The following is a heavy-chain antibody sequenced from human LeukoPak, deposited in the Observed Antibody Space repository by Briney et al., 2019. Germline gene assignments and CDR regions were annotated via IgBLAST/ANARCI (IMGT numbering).Heavy chain of an antibody. CDR1: GFTFSSYA. Sequence: PGGSLRLSCAASGFTFSSYAMHWVRQAPGKGLEYVSAISSNGGSTFYANSVKGRFTISRDNSKNTLSLQMGSLRAEDMAVYYCARRSSGFKSGSLDYWGQGTLVTVSS. D-gene: IGHD6-19*01. CDR2: ISSNGGST. CDR3: ARRSSGFKSGSLDY. V-gene: IGHV3-64*01. J-gene: IGHJ4*02.